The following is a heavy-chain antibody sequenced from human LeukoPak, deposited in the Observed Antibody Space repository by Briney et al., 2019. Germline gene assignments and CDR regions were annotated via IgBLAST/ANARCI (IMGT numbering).Heavy chain of an antibody. J-gene: IGHJ6*02. Sequence: PGGSLRLSCAASGFTFSNYDMHWVRQAPGKGLEWVAVIWFDGSNKFYADSVKGRFTISRDNSRNTLHLQMSSLRVEDTAVYYCATVHCSGGSCYDGSYYGMDVWGQGTTVTVSS. CDR2: IWFDGSNK. CDR3: ATVHCSGGSCYDGSYYGMDV. V-gene: IGHV3-30*02. D-gene: IGHD2-15*01. CDR1: GFTFSNYD.